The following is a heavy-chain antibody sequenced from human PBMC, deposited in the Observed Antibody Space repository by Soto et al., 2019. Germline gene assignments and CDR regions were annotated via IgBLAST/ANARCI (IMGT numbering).Heavy chain of an antibody. CDR3: ARHPNIVATTDAFDI. J-gene: IGHJ3*02. CDR1: GGSISSYY. Sequence: LETLCLTCSVSGGSISSYYGSWIRQPPGKGLEWIGYIYYSGSTNYNPSLKSRVTISVDTSKNQFSLKLSSVTAADTAVYYCARHPNIVATTDAFDIWGQGTMVTVSS. V-gene: IGHV4-59*08. CDR2: IYYSGST. D-gene: IGHD5-12*01.